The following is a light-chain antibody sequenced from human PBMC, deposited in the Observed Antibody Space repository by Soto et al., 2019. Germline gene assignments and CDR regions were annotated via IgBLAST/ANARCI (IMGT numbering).Light chain of an antibody. CDR3: QQYGSSPPVT. Sequence: EIVLTQSPGTLSLSPGERATLSCRASQSVSSSYLAWYQQKPGQAPRLLIYGTSGRATGIPDRFSGSGSGTDFTLTISRLEPEDVAVYYCQQYGSSPPVTFGQGTRLEI. J-gene: IGKJ5*01. V-gene: IGKV3-20*01. CDR1: QSVSSSY. CDR2: GTS.